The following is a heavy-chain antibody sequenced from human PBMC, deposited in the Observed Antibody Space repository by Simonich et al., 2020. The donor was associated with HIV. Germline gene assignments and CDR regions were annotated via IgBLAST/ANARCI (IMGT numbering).Heavy chain of an antibody. D-gene: IGHD1-26*01. J-gene: IGHJ6*03. V-gene: IGHV4-59*08. Sequence: QLQLQESGPGLVKPSETLSLTCTVSGGSIISYYWSWIRQPPGKGLEWIGYIYYSGSTNYNPSLKSRVTISVDTSKNQFSLKLSSVTAADTAVYYCARTTVELNYYYYYMDVWGKGTTVTVSS. CDR1: GGSIISYY. CDR3: ARTTVELNYYYYYMDV. CDR2: IYYSGST.